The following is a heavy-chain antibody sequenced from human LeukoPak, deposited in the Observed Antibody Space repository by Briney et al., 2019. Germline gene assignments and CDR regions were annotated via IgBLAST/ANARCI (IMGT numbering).Heavy chain of an antibody. Sequence: SETLSLTCTVSGGSISSSSYYWSWIRQPAGKGLEWIGRIYTSGSTNYNPSLKSRVTMSVDTSKNQFSLKLSSVTAADTAVYYCARDRSGSYYPDAFDIWGQGTTVTVSS. D-gene: IGHD1-26*01. CDR2: IYTSGST. V-gene: IGHV4-61*02. J-gene: IGHJ3*02. CDR1: GGSISSSSYY. CDR3: ARDRSGSYYPDAFDI.